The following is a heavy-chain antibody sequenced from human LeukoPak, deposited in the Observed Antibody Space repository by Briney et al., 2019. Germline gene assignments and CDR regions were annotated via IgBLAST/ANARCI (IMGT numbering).Heavy chain of an antibody. J-gene: IGHJ6*02. CDR1: GGTFSSYA. CDR2: IIPILGIA. V-gene: IGHV1-69*04. CDR3: ARDDFGCSSTSCYDLTGDYYGMDV. D-gene: IGHD2-2*01. Sequence: ASVTVSCKASGGTFSSYAISWVRQAPGQGLEWMGRIIPILGIANYAQKFQGRVTITADKSTSTAYMELSSLRSEDTAVYYCARDDFGCSSTSCYDLTGDYYGMDVWGQGTTVTVSS.